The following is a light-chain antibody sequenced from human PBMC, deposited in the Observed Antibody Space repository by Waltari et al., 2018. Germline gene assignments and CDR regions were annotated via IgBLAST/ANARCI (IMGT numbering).Light chain of an antibody. J-gene: IGLJ2*01. CDR2: EVS. CDR3: SSYTSSIYVV. Sequence: QSALTQPASVSGSPGQSITISCTGTSSDVGGYNYVSWYQQHPGKAPKLMIYEVSNRPSWVSNRFSGSKSGNTASLTISGLQAEDEADYYCSSYTSSIYVVFGGGTKLTVL. CDR1: SSDVGGYNY. V-gene: IGLV2-14*01.